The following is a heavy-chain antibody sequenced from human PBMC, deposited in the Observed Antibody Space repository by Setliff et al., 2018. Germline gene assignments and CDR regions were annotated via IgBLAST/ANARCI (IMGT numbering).Heavy chain of an antibody. CDR1: GFKFDDHV. J-gene: IGHJ3*02. CDR3: VKEGIAATGTAFDI. D-gene: IGHD6-13*01. CDR2: ITWNSDNT. Sequence: GGSLRLSCVASGFKFDDHVMYWVRQVPGKGLEWVAGITWNSDNTGYADSVKGRFTISRDNAKNSLSLQMNSLRVEDTALYYCVKEGIAATGTAFDIWGQGTMVTVSS. V-gene: IGHV3-9*01.